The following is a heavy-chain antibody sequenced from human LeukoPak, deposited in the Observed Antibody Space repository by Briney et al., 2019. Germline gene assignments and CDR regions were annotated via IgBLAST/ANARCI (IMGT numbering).Heavy chain of an antibody. J-gene: IGHJ6*02. D-gene: IGHD4-17*01. CDR1: GFTFRSDA. Sequence: GGSLRLSCAASGFTFRSDAMSWVRQAPGKGLEWVSAINGGGDSTYYVDSVKGRFTISRDNSENTLYLQMNSLRAEDTAVYYCARDQSVTNYYYGMDVWGQGTTVTVSS. CDR2: INGGGDST. CDR3: ARDQSVTNYYYGMDV. V-gene: IGHV3-23*01.